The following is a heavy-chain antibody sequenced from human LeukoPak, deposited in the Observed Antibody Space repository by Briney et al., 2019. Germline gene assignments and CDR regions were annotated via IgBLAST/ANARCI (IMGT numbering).Heavy chain of an antibody. J-gene: IGHJ6*03. CDR2: ISSSSSTI. D-gene: IGHD3-3*01. CDR1: GFTFSDYY. Sequence: GGSLRLSCGASGFTFSDYYMTWIRQAPGKGLEWVSYISSSSSTIYYADSVKGRFTISRDNAKNSLYLQMNSLRAEDTAVYYCARELRTYYDFWSGYAPYYYYYMDVWGKGTTVTVSS. V-gene: IGHV3-11*04. CDR3: ARELRTYYDFWSGYAPYYYYYMDV.